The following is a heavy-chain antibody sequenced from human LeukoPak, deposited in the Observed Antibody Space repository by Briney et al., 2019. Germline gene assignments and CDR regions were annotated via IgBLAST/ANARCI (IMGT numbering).Heavy chain of an antibody. Sequence: ASVKVSCKASGYTFINYYMHWVRQAPGQGLEWMGIINPSGGSTSYAQKFQGRVTMTRDTSISTAYMELSRLRSDDTAVYYCARGEYRYCSGGSCSSFDYWGQGTLVTVSS. V-gene: IGHV1-46*01. D-gene: IGHD2-15*01. CDR2: INPSGGST. CDR3: ARGEYRYCSGGSCSSFDY. J-gene: IGHJ4*02. CDR1: GYTFINYY.